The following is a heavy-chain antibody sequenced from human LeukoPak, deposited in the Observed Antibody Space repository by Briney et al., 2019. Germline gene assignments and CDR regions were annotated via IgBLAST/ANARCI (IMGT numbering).Heavy chain of an antibody. Sequence: ASVKVSCKDSGCTFTSYGISWVRQAPGQGLEWMGWISAYNGNTNYAQKLQGRVTMTTDTSTGTAYMELRSLRSDDTAVYYCARAGIRFLEWLPRIHYMDVWGKGTTVTVSS. CDR1: GCTFTSYG. V-gene: IGHV1-18*01. J-gene: IGHJ6*03. D-gene: IGHD3-3*01. CDR3: ARAGIRFLEWLPRIHYMDV. CDR2: ISAYNGNT.